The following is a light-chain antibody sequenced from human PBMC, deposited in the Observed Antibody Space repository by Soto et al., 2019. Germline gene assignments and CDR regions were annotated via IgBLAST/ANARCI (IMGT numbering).Light chain of an antibody. J-gene: IGLJ2*01. CDR2: DVS. V-gene: IGLV2-14*01. CDR1: SSDVGGYNY. CDR3: SSYTSSSTGVV. Sequence: QSALTQPASVSGSPGQSITISCTGTSSDVGGYNYVSWYQQHPGKAPKLMIYDVSNRPSGVSNRFSGSKSGNTASLTIPGLQAEDEADYYCSSYTSSSTGVVFGGGTKLTVL.